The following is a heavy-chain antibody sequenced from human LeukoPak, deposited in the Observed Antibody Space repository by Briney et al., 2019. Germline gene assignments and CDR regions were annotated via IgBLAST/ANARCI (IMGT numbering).Heavy chain of an antibody. Sequence: PSETLSLTCTVSGGSISSYYWSWIRQPPGKGLEWIGYIYYSGSTNYNPSLKSRVTISVDTSKNQFSLKLSSVTAADTAVYYCARTDAAVAGYVFDYWGQGTLVTVSS. J-gene: IGHJ4*02. D-gene: IGHD6-19*01. CDR3: ARTDAAVAGYVFDY. CDR2: IYYSGST. V-gene: IGHV4-59*01. CDR1: GGSISSYY.